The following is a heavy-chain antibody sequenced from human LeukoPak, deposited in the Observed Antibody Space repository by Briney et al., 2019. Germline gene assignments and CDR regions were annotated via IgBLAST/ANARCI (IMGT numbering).Heavy chain of an antibody. D-gene: IGHD5-12*01. CDR1: GFTFSSYS. CDR3: AREGSGYDSPDYYMDV. V-gene: IGHV3-21*01. J-gene: IGHJ6*03. CDR2: ISSSSSYI. Sequence: GGSLRLSCAASGFTFSSYSMNWVRQAPGKGLEWVSSISSSSSYIYYADSVKGRFTISRDNAKNSLYLQMNSLRAEDTAVYYCAREGSGYDSPDYYMDVWGKGTTVTVSS.